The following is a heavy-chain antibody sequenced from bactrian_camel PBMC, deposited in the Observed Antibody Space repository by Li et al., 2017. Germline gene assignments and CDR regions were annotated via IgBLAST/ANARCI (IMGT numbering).Heavy chain of an antibody. CDR3: NGRFGTDDSLYDY. CDR1: GIEIYD. D-gene: IGHD1*01. J-gene: IGHJ4*01. V-gene: IGHV3S40*01. CDR2: IGGSGRSS. Sequence: VQLVESGGGLAQPGGSLRLSCAASGIEIYDMAWVRQAPGKGLEWVSAIGGSGRSSYYADSMQGRFTISRYNTKNTLYLQLNSLKTEDTARYYCNGRFGTDDSLYDYWGQGTQVTVS.